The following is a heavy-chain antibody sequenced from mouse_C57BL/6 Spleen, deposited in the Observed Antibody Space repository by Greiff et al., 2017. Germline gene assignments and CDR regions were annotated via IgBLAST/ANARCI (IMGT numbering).Heavy chain of an antibody. CDR3: ASSYYYGSRYYAMDY. D-gene: IGHD1-1*01. V-gene: IGHV5-4*03. Sequence: EVKVEESGGGLVKPGGSLKLSCAASGFTFSSYAMSWVRQTPEKRLEWVATISDGGSYTYYPDNVKGRFTISRDNAKNNLYLQMSHLKSEDTAMYYCASSYYYGSRYYAMDYWGQGTSVTVSS. J-gene: IGHJ4*01. CDR1: GFTFSSYA. CDR2: ISDGGSYT.